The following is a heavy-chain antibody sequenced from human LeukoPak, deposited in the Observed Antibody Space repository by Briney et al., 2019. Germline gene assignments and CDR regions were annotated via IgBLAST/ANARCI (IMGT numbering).Heavy chain of an antibody. CDR1: GYTSTSYD. CDR3: ARGRMWAAAGNFDY. D-gene: IGHD6-13*01. V-gene: IGHV1-8*01. CDR2: MNPNSGNT. Sequence: GASVKVSCKASGYTSTSYDINWVRQATGQGLEWMGWMNPNSGNTGYAQKFQGRVTMTRNTSISTAYMELSSLRSEDTAVYYCARGRMWAAAGNFDYWGQGTLVTVSS. J-gene: IGHJ4*02.